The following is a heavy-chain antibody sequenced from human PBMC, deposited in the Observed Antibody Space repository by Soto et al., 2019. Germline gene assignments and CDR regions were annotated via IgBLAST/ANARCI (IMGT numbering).Heavy chain of an antibody. CDR2: ISAYNRNT. J-gene: IGHJ4*02. D-gene: IGHD4-17*01. V-gene: IGHV1-18*04. CDR3: ARAARPYGDFDY. CDR1: DYTFTSYG. Sequence: QAQLVQSGAEVKKPGASVKVSCKASDYTFTSYGISWVRQAPGQGLEWMGWISAYNRNTNYAQKLQDRVTMTTDTSTNTAYMGLRSLRSDDTAMYYCARAARPYGDFDYWGQGTLVTVSS.